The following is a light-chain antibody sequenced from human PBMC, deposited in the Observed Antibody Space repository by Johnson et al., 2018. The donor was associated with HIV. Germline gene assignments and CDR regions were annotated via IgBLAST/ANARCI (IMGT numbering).Light chain of an antibody. Sequence: QPVLTQPPSVSAAPGQKVTISCSGSSSNIGNNYVSWYQQLPGTAPKLLIYENNKRPSGIPDRFSGSKSGTSATLGITGLQTGDEADYYCGTWDSSLGAMGLGTAPKFTVL. CDR2: ENN. CDR1: SSNIGNNY. J-gene: IGLJ1*01. V-gene: IGLV1-51*02. CDR3: GTWDSSLGAMG.